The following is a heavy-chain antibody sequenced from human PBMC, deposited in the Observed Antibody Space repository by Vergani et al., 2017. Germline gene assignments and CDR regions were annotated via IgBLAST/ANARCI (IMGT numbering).Heavy chain of an antibody. Sequence: QVQLQQWGAGLLKPSETLSLTCAVYGGSFSGYYWSWIRQPPGKGLEWIGEINHSGSTNYNPSLKSRVTISVDTSKKQFSLKLSSVTAADTAVYYCARRSHDFWRGYHPYGMDVWGQGTTVTVSS. J-gene: IGHJ6*02. D-gene: IGHD3-3*01. V-gene: IGHV4-34*01. CDR1: GGSFSGYY. CDR2: INHSGST. CDR3: ARRSHDFWRGYHPYGMDV.